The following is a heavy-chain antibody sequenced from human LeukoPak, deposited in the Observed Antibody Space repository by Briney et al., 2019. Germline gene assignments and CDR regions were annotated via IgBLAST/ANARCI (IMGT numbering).Heavy chain of an antibody. V-gene: IGHV3-48*01. CDR1: GFDFSSHS. J-gene: IGHJ4*02. CDR2: IDSGGDLI. CDR3: ATQRDY. Sequence: PGGSLRLSCAAAGFDFSSHSMNWVRQVPGKGLEWISYIDSGGDLIYYADSVRGRFTISRDIAKNSLYLQMNSLRAEDTAVYYCATQRDYWGQGTLVTVSS.